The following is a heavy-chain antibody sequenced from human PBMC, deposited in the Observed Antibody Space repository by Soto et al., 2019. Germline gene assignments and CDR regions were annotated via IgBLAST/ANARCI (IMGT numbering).Heavy chain of an antibody. V-gene: IGHV4-59*01. D-gene: IGHD1-26*01. CDR1: GGSISSDY. CDR3: ARVLSGSSIFDY. J-gene: IGHJ4*02. CDR2: ISYSGNT. Sequence: SSETLSLTCTVSGGSISSDYWSWIRQPPGKGLEWIGYISYSGNTNYNPSLKSLVTISVDTSKKQFSLKLRSVTAADTAVYYCARVLSGSSIFDYWGQGMSVTVYS.